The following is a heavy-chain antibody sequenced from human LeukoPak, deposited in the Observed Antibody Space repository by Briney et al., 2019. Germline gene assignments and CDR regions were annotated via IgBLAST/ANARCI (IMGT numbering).Heavy chain of an antibody. Sequence: ASVKVSCKASGYTFTSYIITWVRQAPGHGLEWVGWIGAYNGNTNYAQNLQGRVTMTTDTSTNTAYMELRSLRSDDTAVYYCARALPIGSARACDFEIWGQGTMIIVSS. J-gene: IGHJ3*02. V-gene: IGHV1-18*01. CDR2: IGAYNGNT. CDR3: ARALPIGSARACDFEI. D-gene: IGHD1-26*01. CDR1: GYTFTSYI.